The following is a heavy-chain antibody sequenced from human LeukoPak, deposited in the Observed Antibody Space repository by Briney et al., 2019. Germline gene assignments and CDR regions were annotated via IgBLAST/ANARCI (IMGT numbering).Heavy chain of an antibody. D-gene: IGHD3-10*01. V-gene: IGHV3-48*03. Sequence: GGSLRLSCAAPGFTFSSYEMNWVRQAPGKGLEWVSYISSSGSTIYYADSVEGRFTISRDNAKNSLYLQMNSQRAEDTAVYYCARDCKLWFGELLSLYYYYGMDVWGKGTTVTVSS. CDR1: GFTFSSYE. CDR3: ARDCKLWFGELLSLYYYYGMDV. J-gene: IGHJ6*04. CDR2: ISSSGSTI.